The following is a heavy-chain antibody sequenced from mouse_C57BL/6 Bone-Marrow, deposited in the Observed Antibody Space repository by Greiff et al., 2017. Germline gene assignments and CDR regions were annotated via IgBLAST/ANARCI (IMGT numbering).Heavy chain of an antibody. J-gene: IGHJ3*01. CDR1: GYTFTSYW. V-gene: IGHV1-64*01. CDR3: ARLTLWYPS. D-gene: IGHD2-1*01. Sequence: QVQLQQPGAELVKPGASVKLSCKASGYTFTSYWMNWVKQGHGQGLEWIGVIHPNSGSTNYNEKFKSKATLTVDKSSSTAYMQLSSLTAYDSAVYYCARLTLWYPSWGQGTLVTVSA. CDR2: IHPNSGST.